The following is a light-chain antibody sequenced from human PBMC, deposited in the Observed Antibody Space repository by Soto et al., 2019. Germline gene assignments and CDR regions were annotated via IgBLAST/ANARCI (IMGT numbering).Light chain of an antibody. Sequence: QSALTQPPSASGSPGQSVTISCTGTSSDVGGYKYVSWYQQHPGKAPKLMIFEDNKRPSGVPDRFSGSKSVNTASLTVSGLQAEDEADYYCSSYAGINNLGVFGTGTKVTVL. V-gene: IGLV2-8*01. CDR1: SSDVGGYKY. J-gene: IGLJ1*01. CDR2: EDN. CDR3: SSYAGINNLGV.